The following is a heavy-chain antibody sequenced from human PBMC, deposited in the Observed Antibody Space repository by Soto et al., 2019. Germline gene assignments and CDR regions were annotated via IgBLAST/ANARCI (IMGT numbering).Heavy chain of an antibody. D-gene: IGHD2-15*01. CDR2: IYHSGST. CDR1: GGSVSSGGYS. V-gene: IGHV4-30-2*01. J-gene: IGHJ4*02. CDR3: ARGQVVAAQH. Sequence: QLQLQESGSGLVKPSQTLSLTCAVSGGSVSSGGYSWSWIRQPPGKGLEWIGYIYHSGSTYYNPYLKRRVTRSVDRSKNQFSLKLSSVPAADTAGYYCARGQVVAAQHWGQGTLVTVSS.